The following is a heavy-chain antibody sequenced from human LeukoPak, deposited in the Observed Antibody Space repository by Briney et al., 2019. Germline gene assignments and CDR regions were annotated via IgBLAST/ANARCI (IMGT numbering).Heavy chain of an antibody. CDR1: GGSISSSSYY. CDR3: ARRDGGNTGAFDI. Sequence: SETLSLTCTVSGGSISSSSYYWGWIRQPPGKGLEWIGSIYYSGSTYYNPSLKSRVTISVDTSKNQFSLKLSSVTAADTAVYYCARRDGGNTGAFDIWGQGTMVTVSS. D-gene: IGHD4-23*01. V-gene: IGHV4-39*01. J-gene: IGHJ3*02. CDR2: IYYSGST.